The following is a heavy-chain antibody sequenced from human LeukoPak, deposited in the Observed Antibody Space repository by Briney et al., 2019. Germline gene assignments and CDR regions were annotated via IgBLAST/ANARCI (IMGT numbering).Heavy chain of an antibody. CDR1: GGSFSGYY. V-gene: IGHV4-34*01. D-gene: IGHD6-13*01. Sequence: SETLSLTCAVYGGSFSGYYWSWIRQPPGKGLEWIGEINHSGSTNYNPSLKSRVTISVDTSKNQFSLKLSSVTAADTAVHYCAQSAGTGFDYWGQGTLVTVSS. CDR2: INHSGST. CDR3: AQSAGTGFDY. J-gene: IGHJ4*02.